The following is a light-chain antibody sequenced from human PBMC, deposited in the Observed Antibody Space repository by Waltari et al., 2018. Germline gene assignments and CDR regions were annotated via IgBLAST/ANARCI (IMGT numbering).Light chain of an antibody. V-gene: IGLV2-11*01. CDR2: DVS. Sequence: QSALTQPRSVSGSPGQSVTISCTGTSSDVGGYNYVSWYQQHPGKAPKLMIYDVSKQPQGVPCGFACSKSGNTASLTSSGLHAEDEADYYCCSYAGSYTLVFGGGTKLTVL. CDR3: CSYAGSYTLV. J-gene: IGLJ3*02. CDR1: SSDVGGYNY.